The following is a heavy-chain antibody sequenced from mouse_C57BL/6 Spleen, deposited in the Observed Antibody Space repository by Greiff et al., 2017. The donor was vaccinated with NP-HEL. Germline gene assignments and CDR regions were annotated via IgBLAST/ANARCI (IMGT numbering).Heavy chain of an antibody. D-gene: IGHD2-4*01. Sequence: DVKLVESGGDLVKPGGSLKLSCAASGFTFSSYGMSWVRQTPDKRLEWVATISSGGSYTYYPDSVKGRFTISRDNAKNTLYLQMSSLKSEDTAMYYCARLNSPFYYDYDGYFDVWGTGTTVTVSS. CDR1: GFTFSSYG. CDR3: ARLNSPFYYDYDGYFDV. CDR2: ISSGGSYT. J-gene: IGHJ1*03. V-gene: IGHV5-6*02.